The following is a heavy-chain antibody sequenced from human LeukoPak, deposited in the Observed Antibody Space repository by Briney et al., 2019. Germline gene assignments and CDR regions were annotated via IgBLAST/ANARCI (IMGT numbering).Heavy chain of an antibody. J-gene: IGHJ6*03. V-gene: IGHV3-30*04. D-gene: IGHD6-6*01. CDR1: GFPFRSSA. CDR2: LPWDGTQK. CDR3: ASQGSSLRYFHTYWEV. Sequence: GGSLILSCAASGFPFRSSAMPWVRQTPGKGLGLVALLPWDGTQKYYVESVKHRFTIHRDKSNHTLYLQMNSLRVKDTAVYFCASQGSSLRYFHTYWEVWGTGTTVSV.